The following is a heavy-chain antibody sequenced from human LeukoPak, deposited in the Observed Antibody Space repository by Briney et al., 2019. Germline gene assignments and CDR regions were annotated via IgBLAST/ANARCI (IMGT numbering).Heavy chain of an antibody. J-gene: IGHJ6*03. V-gene: IGHV3-23*01. CDR2: ISAGGATI. D-gene: IGHD1-26*01. CDR3: AKDSGGTYFYYYYYMDV. Sequence: PGGSLRLSCAASGFSFSTYAMSCVRQAPGKGLEWVSAISAGGATIYYADSVKGRFTVSRDNSKNTLYLHMNSLRAEDTAIYYCAKDSGGTYFYYYYYMDVWGKGTTVTVSS. CDR1: GFSFSTYA.